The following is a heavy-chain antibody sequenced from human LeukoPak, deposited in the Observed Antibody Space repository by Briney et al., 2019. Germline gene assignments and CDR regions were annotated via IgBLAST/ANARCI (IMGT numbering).Heavy chain of an antibody. J-gene: IGHJ4*02. CDR2: IYSGGST. Sequence: GGSLRLSCAASGFTVSSNYMSWVRQAPGKGLEWVSVIYSGGSTYYADSVKGRFTISRDNSKNTLYLQMNSLRAEDTAVYYCTLTRDRSGGQRDYWGQGTLVTVSS. D-gene: IGHD2-15*01. CDR1: GFTVSSNY. CDR3: TLTRDRSGGQRDY. V-gene: IGHV3-53*01.